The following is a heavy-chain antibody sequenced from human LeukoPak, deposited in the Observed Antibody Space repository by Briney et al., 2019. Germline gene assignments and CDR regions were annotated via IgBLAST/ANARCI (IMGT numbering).Heavy chain of an antibody. CDR3: ARAGPIRYCSGGSCCSTFDY. CDR2: IYYSGST. D-gene: IGHD2-15*01. CDR1: GGSISSGGYY. J-gene: IGHJ4*02. Sequence: PSQTLSLTCTVSGGSISSGGYYWSWIRQHPGKCLEWIGYIYYSGSTYYNPSLKSRVTISVDTSKNQFSLKLSSVTAADTAVYYCARAGPIRYCSGGSCCSTFDYWGQGTLVTVSS. V-gene: IGHV4-31*03.